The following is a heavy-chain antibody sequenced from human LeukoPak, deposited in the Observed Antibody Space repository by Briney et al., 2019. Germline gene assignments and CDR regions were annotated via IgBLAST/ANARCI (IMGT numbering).Heavy chain of an antibody. J-gene: IGHJ2*01. D-gene: IGHD1-26*01. V-gene: IGHV4-34*01. CDR1: GGSFSGYY. Sequence: PSETLSLTCAVYGGSFSGYYWSWIRQPPGRGLEWIGSLYYSGSIYYNPSLKSRVTISADTSKYHFSLKLNSVTAADTAVYYCARSGAYYNWYFDIWGRGTLVTVSS. CDR3: ARSGAYYNWYFDI. CDR2: LYYSGSI.